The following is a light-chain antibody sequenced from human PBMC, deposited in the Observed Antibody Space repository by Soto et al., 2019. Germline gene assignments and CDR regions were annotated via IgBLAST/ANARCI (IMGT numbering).Light chain of an antibody. J-gene: IGLJ1*01. CDR2: EVN. CDR3: CSSGGSPTYV. CDR1: SSSVGSYKL. V-gene: IGLV2-23*02. Sequence: QSALTQPASVSGSPGQSITISCTGTSSSVGSYKLVSWYQQHPGKAPKLMIFEVNKRTSGVSNRFSGSKSGNTASLTISGLKVEDEAEYYFCSSGGSPTYVFGTGTKLTVL.